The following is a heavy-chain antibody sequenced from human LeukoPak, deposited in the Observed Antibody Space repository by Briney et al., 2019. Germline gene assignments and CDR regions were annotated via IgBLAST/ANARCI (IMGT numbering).Heavy chain of an antibody. V-gene: IGHV4-39*01. J-gene: IGHJ4*02. CDR3: ARMDYSSSSFDS. Sequence: PSETLSLTCSVSGGSISSNTYYWGWIRQPPGKGLEWIGSIYYSGSTYYTLSLKSRVTILVDTSKNEFSLRLSSVTAADTAVYFCARMDYSSSSFDSWGKGTLVTVSS. CDR2: IYYSGST. CDR1: GGSISSNTYY. D-gene: IGHD6-6*01.